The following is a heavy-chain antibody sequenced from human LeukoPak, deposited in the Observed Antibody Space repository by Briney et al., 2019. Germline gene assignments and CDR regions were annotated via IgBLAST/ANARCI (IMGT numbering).Heavy chain of an antibody. V-gene: IGHV3-21*01. J-gene: IGHJ4*02. CDR3: ATRGVTYFDY. Sequence: GWSLRLSRAASVFTLSSYSRNWVRPAPGKGVEWVSSISSSTSYIYYADSVKARFTISRDNAKNSLYLQMNSLRAEDTAVYYCATRGVTYFDYWGEGTLVTVSS. D-gene: IGHD2-21*02. CDR2: ISSSTSYI. CDR1: VFTLSSYS.